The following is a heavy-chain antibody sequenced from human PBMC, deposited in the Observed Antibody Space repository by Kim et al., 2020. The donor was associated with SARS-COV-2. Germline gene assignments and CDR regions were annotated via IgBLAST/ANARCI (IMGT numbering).Heavy chain of an antibody. CDR2: IWYDGSNK. J-gene: IGHJ4*02. D-gene: IGHD3-10*01. CDR1: GFTFSSYG. CDR3: ARDLLIHGSGSHPQR. V-gene: IGHV3-33*01. Sequence: GGSLRLSCAASGFTFSSYGMHWVRQAPGKGLEWVAIIWYDGSNKYYADSVKGRFTISRDNSKNTLYLQMNSLRAEDTAVYYCARDLLIHGSGSHPQRGGQGTLVTVSS.